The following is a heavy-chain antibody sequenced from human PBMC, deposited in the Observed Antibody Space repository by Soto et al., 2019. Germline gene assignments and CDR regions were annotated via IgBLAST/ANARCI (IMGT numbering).Heavy chain of an antibody. Sequence: QVQLVQSGAEVKKPGASVKVSCKASGYTFTGYYMHWVRQAPGQGLEWMGWINPNSGGTNYAQKFQGRVTMTRDTSISTAYMELSRLRSDDTAVYYCARGDGVTMIVVVIQIPDIWGQGTMVTVSS. CDR3: ARGDGVTMIVVVIQIPDI. D-gene: IGHD3-22*01. V-gene: IGHV1-2*02. CDR1: GYTFTGYY. CDR2: INPNSGGT. J-gene: IGHJ3*02.